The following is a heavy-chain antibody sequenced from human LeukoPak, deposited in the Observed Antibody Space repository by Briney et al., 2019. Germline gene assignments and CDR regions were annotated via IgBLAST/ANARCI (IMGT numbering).Heavy chain of an antibody. V-gene: IGHV6-1*01. CDR3: AGFHGIGSQRYYFDY. J-gene: IGHJ4*02. CDR1: GDSVSSNSAA. D-gene: IGHD6-19*01. Sequence: SQTLTLTCAISGDSVSSNSAAWSWNRQSPSRGLEWLGRTFYRSKWYNDYAVSVKSRITINPDTSKSQFSLQLNSVTPEDTAVYYCAGFHGIGSQRYYFDYWGQGTLVTVSS. CDR2: TFYRSKWYN.